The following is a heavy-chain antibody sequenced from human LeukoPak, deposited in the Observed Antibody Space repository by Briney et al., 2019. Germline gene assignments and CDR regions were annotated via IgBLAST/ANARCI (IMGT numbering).Heavy chain of an antibody. D-gene: IGHD1-26*01. CDR1: GFTFSSYW. V-gene: IGHV3-7*01. CDR2: IKQDGGEK. Sequence: GGSLRLSCAASGFTFSSYWMSWVSQAPGKGMEWVANIKQDGGEKYYVDSVKGGFTISRDNAKNSLSLQMNSLRAEDTAVYYCARDKVVGATHFDYWGQGTLVTVSS. CDR3: ARDKVVGATHFDY. J-gene: IGHJ4*02.